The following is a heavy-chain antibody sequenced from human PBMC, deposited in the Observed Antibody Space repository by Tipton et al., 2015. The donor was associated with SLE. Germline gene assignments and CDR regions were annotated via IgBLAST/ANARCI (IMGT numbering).Heavy chain of an antibody. CDR3: ARGSSSTLIDY. V-gene: IGHV3-53*01. CDR2: IYSGGST. D-gene: IGHD6-13*01. J-gene: IGHJ4*02. Sequence: SLRLSYAASGFTVSSNYMSWVRQAPGKGLEWVSVIYSGGSTYYADSVKGRFTISRDNSKNTLYLQMNSLRAEDTAVYYCARGSSSTLIDYWGQGTLVTVSS. CDR1: GFTVSSNY.